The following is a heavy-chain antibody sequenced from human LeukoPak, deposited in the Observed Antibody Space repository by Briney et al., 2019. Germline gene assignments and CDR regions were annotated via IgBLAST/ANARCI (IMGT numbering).Heavy chain of an antibody. CDR2: IKTGGTST. CDR1: GFTFSSKW. D-gene: IGHD3-3*01. V-gene: IGHV3-74*01. Sequence: GGSLRLSCAASGFTFSSKWMHWVRQVPGKGLVWVSRIKTGGTSTSYADSVKGRFTISRDNAKNTLYLQMNSLRAEDTAVYYCARGRADYDYWSGYYHYMDVWGKGTMVTVSS. J-gene: IGHJ6*03. CDR3: ARGRADYDYWSGYYHYMDV.